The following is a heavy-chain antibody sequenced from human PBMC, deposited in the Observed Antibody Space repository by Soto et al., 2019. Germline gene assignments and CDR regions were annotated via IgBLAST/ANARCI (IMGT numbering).Heavy chain of an antibody. J-gene: IGHJ4*02. CDR2: INPSGGST. CDR1: GYTFTSYY. Sequence: QVQLVQSGAEVKKPGASVKVSCKASGYTFTSYYMHWVRQAPGQGLEWMGIINPSGGSTSYAQKFQGRVTMTRDTSTSTVYMELSSLRSEDTAVYYCATEAREARLWYYFDYWGQGTLVTVSS. V-gene: IGHV1-46*01. CDR3: ATEAREARLWYYFDY. D-gene: IGHD3-10*01.